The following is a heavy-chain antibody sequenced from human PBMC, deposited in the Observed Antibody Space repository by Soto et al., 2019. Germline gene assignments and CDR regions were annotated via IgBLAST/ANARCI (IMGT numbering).Heavy chain of an antibody. D-gene: IGHD5-12*01. Sequence: EVQLVESGGGLVQPGGSLRLSCAASGFTVSSNYMGWVRQAPGKGLEWVSVIYIDGSTYYADSVKGRFTISRHNSKNTLYLQMNSLSTEDTAVYYCAATRFGYWGQGTLVTVSS. V-gene: IGHV3-53*04. CDR2: IYIDGST. CDR1: GFTVSSNY. CDR3: AATRFGY. J-gene: IGHJ4*02.